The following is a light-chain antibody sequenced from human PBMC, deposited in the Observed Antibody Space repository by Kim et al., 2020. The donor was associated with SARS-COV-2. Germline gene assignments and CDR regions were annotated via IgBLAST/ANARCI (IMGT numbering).Light chain of an antibody. V-gene: IGLV1-40*01. J-gene: IGLJ2*01. CDR3: QSYYSSLSGSV. Sequence: RVTISCTGSSSNIGTGYDVHWYQQLPGTAPKLLIYANTNRPSGVPDRFSASKSGTSASLAITGLQAEDEADYYCQSYYSSLSGSVFGGGTQLTVL. CDR2: ANT. CDR1: SSNIGTGYD.